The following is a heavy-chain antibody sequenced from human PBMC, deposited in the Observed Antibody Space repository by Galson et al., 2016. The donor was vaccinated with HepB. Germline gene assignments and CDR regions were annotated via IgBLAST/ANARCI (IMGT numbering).Heavy chain of an antibody. V-gene: IGHV1-69*06. CDR3: ASERMNGITILGIIPGTVDGMDD. J-gene: IGHJ6*02. CDR1: GGTFSSDA. D-gene: IGHD3-3*01. Sequence: SVKVSCKASGGTFSSDAISWVRQAPGQGLEWVGGIIPIFGATDYAQNFQGRVTMTADKSTSTVYMELSSLRPDGTAVYYCASERMNGITILGIIPGTVDGMDDWGQGTTVSVSS. CDR2: IIPIFGAT.